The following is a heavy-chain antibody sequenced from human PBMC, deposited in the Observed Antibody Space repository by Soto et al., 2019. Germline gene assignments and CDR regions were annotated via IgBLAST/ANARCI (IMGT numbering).Heavy chain of an antibody. CDR3: AKDPNLYDFWSGPTDY. Sequence: GGSLRLSCAASGFTFSSYCMHWVLQAPGKGLVWVSRINSDGSSTSYADSVKGRFTISRDNSKNTLYLQMNSLRAEDTAVYYCAKDPNLYDFWSGPTDYWGQGTLVTVSS. CDR1: GFTFSSYC. J-gene: IGHJ4*02. D-gene: IGHD3-3*01. CDR2: INSDGSST. V-gene: IGHV3-74*01.